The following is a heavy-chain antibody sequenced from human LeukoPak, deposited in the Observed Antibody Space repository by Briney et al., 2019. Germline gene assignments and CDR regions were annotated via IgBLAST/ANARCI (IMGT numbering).Heavy chain of an antibody. D-gene: IGHD2/OR15-2a*01. CDR1: GYTFTDFY. V-gene: IGHV1-2*06. CDR3: ARYGSPYYFVDY. CDR2: IKPNSGGT. Sequence: ASVKVSCKASGYTFTDFYMHWVRQAPRHGLEWMGRIKPNSGGTNYAQNFQGRVSMTWDTSISTAYMELRRLTSDDTAVYYCARYGSPYYFVDYWGQGTLSPSLQ. J-gene: IGHJ4*02.